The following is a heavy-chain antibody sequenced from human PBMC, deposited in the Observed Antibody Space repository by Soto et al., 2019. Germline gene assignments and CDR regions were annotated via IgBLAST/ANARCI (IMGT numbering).Heavy chain of an antibody. V-gene: IGHV3-53*01. CDR3: ARGQQLDPIYYYYGMDV. Sequence: GGSLRLSCAASGFTVSSNYMSWVRQAPGKGLEWVSVIYSGGSTYYADSVKGRFTISKDNAKNSLYLQMNSLRAEDTAVYYCARGQQLDPIYYYYGMDVWGQGTTVTVSS. D-gene: IGHD6-13*01. J-gene: IGHJ6*02. CDR1: GFTVSSNY. CDR2: IYSGGST.